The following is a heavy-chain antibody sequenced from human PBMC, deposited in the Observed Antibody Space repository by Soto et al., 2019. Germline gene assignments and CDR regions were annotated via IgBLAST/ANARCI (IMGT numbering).Heavy chain of an antibody. J-gene: IGHJ1*01. D-gene: IGHD4-17*01. Sequence: QVQLVQSGAEVKKPGASVKVSCKASGYTFTSYDINWVRQATGQGLEWMGWMNPNSGNTGYAQKLQGRVNMTRNTAIRTAYMELSSLRSEDTAVYYCARGHHDYGDFQYFQHWGQGTLVTVSS. CDR1: GYTFTSYD. V-gene: IGHV1-8*01. CDR2: MNPNSGNT. CDR3: ARGHHDYGDFQYFQH.